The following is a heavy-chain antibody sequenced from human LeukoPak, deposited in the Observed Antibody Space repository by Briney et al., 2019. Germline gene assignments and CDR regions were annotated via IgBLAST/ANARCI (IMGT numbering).Heavy chain of an antibody. CDR3: ARGYRGYYDSSGYLLDY. CDR1: GGSISSGGYY. J-gene: IGHJ4*02. Sequence: SQTLSLTCTVSGGSISSGGYYWSWIRQHPGKGLEWIGYICYSGSTYYNPSLKSRVTISVDTSKNQFSLKLSSVTAADTAVYYCARGYRGYYDSSGYLLDYWGQGTLVTVSS. D-gene: IGHD3-22*01. CDR2: ICYSGST. V-gene: IGHV4-31*03.